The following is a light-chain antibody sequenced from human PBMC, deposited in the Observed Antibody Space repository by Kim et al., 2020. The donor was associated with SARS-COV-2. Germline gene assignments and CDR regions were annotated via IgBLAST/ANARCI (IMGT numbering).Light chain of an antibody. CDR1: SGHSSYA. CDR3: QTWDTGIRV. V-gene: IGLV4-69*01. Sequence: ASVQLTCSLRSGHSSYAIAWHQQQPGKGPRFLMKVNRDGSHIKGDGIPDRFSGSTSGAERYLTISSLQPEDEADYYCQTWDTGIRVFGGGTQLTVL. J-gene: IGLJ3*02. CDR2: VNRDGSH.